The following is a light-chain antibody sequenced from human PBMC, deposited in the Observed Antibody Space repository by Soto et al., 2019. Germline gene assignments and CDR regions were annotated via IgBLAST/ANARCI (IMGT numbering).Light chain of an antibody. CDR2: YHS. J-gene: IGLJ2*01. Sequence: SYELTQPPSVSVAPGKTARMTCGGNNIGSKSVNWYQQKPGQAPVLIIYYHSDRPSGIPERFSGSTSGNTATLTISRVEAGDEADYYCQVWDGSSDQVVFGGGTKLTVL. V-gene: IGLV3-21*04. CDR1: NIGSKS. CDR3: QVWDGSSDQVV.